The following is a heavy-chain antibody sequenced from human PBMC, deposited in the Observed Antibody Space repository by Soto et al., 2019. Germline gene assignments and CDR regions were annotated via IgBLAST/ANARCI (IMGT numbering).Heavy chain of an antibody. J-gene: IGHJ4*02. V-gene: IGHV4-59*01. CDR2: IFYSGST. CDR3: ARGAADTAMIDS. D-gene: IGHD5-18*01. CDR1: GGSIRSYY. Sequence: SETLSLTCTVSGGSIRSYYWTWIRQPPGKGLEWLGYIFYSGSTFYNPSLKSRVTISIHTSKSQFSLQLTSVTAADTAVYYCARGAADTAMIDSWGQGTLVTVSS.